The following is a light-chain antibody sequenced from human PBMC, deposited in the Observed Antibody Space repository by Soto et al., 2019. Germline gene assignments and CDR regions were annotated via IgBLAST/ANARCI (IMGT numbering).Light chain of an antibody. CDR1: QSVFYSSNNKNY. J-gene: IGKJ4*01. CDR2: WAS. CDR3: QQYYSTPLT. V-gene: IGKV4-1*01. Sequence: DIVMTQSPYSLSVSLCDRATINCKSIQSVFYSSNNKNYLAWYQQKPGQPPKLLIYWASTRESGVPDRFSGSGSGTDFTLTISSLQAEDVAVYYCQQYYSTPLTFGGGTKVDI.